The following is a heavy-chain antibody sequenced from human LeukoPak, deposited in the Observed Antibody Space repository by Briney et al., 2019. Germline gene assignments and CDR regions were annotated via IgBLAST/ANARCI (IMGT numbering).Heavy chain of an antibody. CDR3: ARDRGYYDSSGSINWFDP. Sequence: ASVKVSCKASGYTFTSYGIGWVRQAPGQGLEWMGWISAYNGSTNYAQKLQGRVTMTTDTSTSTAYMELRSLRSDDTAVYYCARDRGYYDSSGSINWFDPWGQGTLVTVSS. D-gene: IGHD3-22*01. CDR2: ISAYNGST. V-gene: IGHV1-18*01. CDR1: GYTFTSYG. J-gene: IGHJ5*02.